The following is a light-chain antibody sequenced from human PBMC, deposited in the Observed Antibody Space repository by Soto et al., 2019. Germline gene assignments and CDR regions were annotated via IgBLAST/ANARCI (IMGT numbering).Light chain of an antibody. J-gene: IGKJ1*01. CDR1: QSVTSN. CDR2: GAS. Sequence: ELVMTQSPATLSVSPGERVTLSCRASQSVTSNLAWYQQKPGQAPILLISGASTRATGLPARFSGRGSGTDFTLTISSLEHEDLAVYYCQQYGSSTRTFGQGTKVDIK. CDR3: QQYGSSTRT. V-gene: IGKV3-15*01.